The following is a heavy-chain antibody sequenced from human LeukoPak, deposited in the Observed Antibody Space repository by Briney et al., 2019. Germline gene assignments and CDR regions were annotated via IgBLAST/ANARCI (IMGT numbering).Heavy chain of an antibody. CDR3: ARERVVGDAFDI. J-gene: IGHJ3*02. CDR2: IGTSSTTI. D-gene: IGHD2-15*01. Sequence: GGSLRLSCAASGFTFSSYTMNWVRQPPGKGLEWVSNIGTSSTTIYYADSVKGRFTISRDNAKNSLYLQMNSLRAEDTAVYYCARERVVGDAFDIWGQGTMVTVSS. V-gene: IGHV3-48*01. CDR1: GFTFSSYT.